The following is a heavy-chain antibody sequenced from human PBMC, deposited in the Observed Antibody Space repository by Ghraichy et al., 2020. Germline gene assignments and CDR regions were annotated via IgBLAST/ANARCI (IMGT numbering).Heavy chain of an antibody. CDR1: GFTFDSYS. V-gene: IGHV3-48*02. Sequence: GGSLRLSCVGSGFTFDSYSMNWVRQSPGKPLEWVSYITSSSSFRSYADSVKGRFTISRDNAQNSLSLQMNSLTDEDTAVYYCARGSRVVRFFYYDGRDVWGQGTTVTVSS. D-gene: IGHD4-23*01. CDR3: ARGSRVVRFFYYDGRDV. CDR2: ITSSSSFR. J-gene: IGHJ6*02.